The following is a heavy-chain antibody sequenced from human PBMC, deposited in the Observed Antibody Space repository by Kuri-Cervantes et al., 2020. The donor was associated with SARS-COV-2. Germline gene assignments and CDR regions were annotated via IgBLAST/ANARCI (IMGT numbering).Heavy chain of an antibody. CDR1: GGSISSGSYY. D-gene: IGHD1-26*01. Sequence: LRLSCTVSGGSISSGSYYWSWIRQPAGKGLEWIGRIYTSGSTNYNPSLESRVTISVDTSKNQFSLKLSSVTAADTAVYYCARDRWELHDYWGQGTLVTVSS. J-gene: IGHJ4*02. CDR3: ARDRWELHDY. CDR2: IYTSGST. V-gene: IGHV4-61*02.